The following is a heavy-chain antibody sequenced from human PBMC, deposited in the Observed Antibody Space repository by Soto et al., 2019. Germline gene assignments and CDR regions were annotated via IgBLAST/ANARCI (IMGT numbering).Heavy chain of an antibody. D-gene: IGHD3-10*01. CDR3: ASSYGSGYRAFDY. CDR2: VNPIVSMS. V-gene: IGHV1-69*02. Sequence: QVRLVQSGAEVKRPGSSVTVSCKASGDTFNFYSINWVRQSHGLVLEWVVWVNPIVSMSNYAQKFQGRVTMTAAKATSTAYRERSSLRSEATASYYCASSYGSGYRAFDYWGQGALGTVSS. J-gene: IGHJ4*02. CDR1: GDTFNFYS.